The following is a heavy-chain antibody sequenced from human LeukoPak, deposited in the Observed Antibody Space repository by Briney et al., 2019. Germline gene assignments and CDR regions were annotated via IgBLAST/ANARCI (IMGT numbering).Heavy chain of an antibody. CDR2: IYSDGTT. CDR1: GFTVSSNY. V-gene: IGHV3-53*04. CDR3: ARLRIKAGNFDY. J-gene: IGHJ4*02. D-gene: IGHD3-10*01. Sequence: GGSLRLSCAASGFTVSSNYMSWVRQAPGKGLEWVSLIYSDGTTYYADSVRRRFTISRHTSKNTLSPQMNSLRAEDTAVYYCARLRIKAGNFDYWGQGTLVTVSS.